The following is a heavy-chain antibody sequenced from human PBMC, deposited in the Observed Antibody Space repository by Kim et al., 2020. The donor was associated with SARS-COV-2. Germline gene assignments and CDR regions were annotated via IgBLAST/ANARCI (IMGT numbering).Heavy chain of an antibody. CDR2: IIPIFGTA. V-gene: IGHV1-69*13. CDR1: GGTFSSYA. D-gene: IGHD3-10*01. Sequence: SVKVSCKASGGTFSSYAISWVRQAPGQGLEWMGGIIPIFGTANYAQKFQGRVTITADESTSTAYMELSSLGSEDTAVYYCARSTMVRGVIIEYFYYGMDVWGQGTTVTVSS. CDR3: ARSTMVRGVIIEYFYYGMDV. J-gene: IGHJ6*01.